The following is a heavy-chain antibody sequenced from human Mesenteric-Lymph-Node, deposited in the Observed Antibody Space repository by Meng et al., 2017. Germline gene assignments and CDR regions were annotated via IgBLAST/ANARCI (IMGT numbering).Heavy chain of an antibody. CDR1: GGSISSYY. J-gene: IGHJ4*02. D-gene: IGHD1-26*01. CDR2: IYYSGST. CDR3: ARGSWDLQFPGPVS. V-gene: IGHV4-59*01. Sequence: GSLRLSCIVSGGSISSYYWSWIRQPPGKGLEWIGYIYYSGSTSYNPSLNSRVTISLDTSKNQFSLNLRSATAADTAVYYCARGSWDLQFPGPVSWGQGTLVTVSS.